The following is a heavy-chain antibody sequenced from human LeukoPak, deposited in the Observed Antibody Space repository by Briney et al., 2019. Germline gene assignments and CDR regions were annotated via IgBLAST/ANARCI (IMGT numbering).Heavy chain of an antibody. V-gene: IGHV3-15*04. Sequence: GGSLRLSCAASGFTFGNAWMTWVRQAPGKGLEWVGRIERKSDGGTTDYAAPVKGRFTISRDDSKNTLYLQMNSLKTEDTAVYYCTTVRSGSLDRWGQGTLVTVSS. CDR3: TTVRSGSLDR. D-gene: IGHD2-15*01. J-gene: IGHJ5*02. CDR2: IERKSDGGTT. CDR1: GFTFGNAW.